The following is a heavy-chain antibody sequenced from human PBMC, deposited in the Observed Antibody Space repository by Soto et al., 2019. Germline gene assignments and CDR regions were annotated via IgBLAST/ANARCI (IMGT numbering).Heavy chain of an antibody. J-gene: IGHJ6*02. CDR2: ISGSGGST. D-gene: IGHD3-9*01. CDR1: GFTFSSYA. Sequence: PGGSLRLSCAASGFTFSSYAMSWVRQAPGKGLEWVSAISGSGGSTYYADSVKGRFTISRDNSKNTLYLQMNSLRAEDTAVYYCAKDETYYDILTGYSPPPLYGMDVWGQGTTVTV. CDR3: AKDETYYDILTGYSPPPLYGMDV. V-gene: IGHV3-23*01.